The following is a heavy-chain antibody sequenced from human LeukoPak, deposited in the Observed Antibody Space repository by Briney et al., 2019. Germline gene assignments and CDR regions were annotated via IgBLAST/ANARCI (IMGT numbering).Heavy chain of an antibody. Sequence: ASVKVSCKASGYTFTSYDINWVRQATGQGLEWMGWMNPNSGNTGYAQKFRGRVTMTRNTSISTAYMELSSLRSEGTAVYYCARGSGGSYYFDYWGQGTLVTVSS. V-gene: IGHV1-8*01. CDR3: ARGSGGSYYFDY. CDR2: MNPNSGNT. CDR1: GYTFTSYD. D-gene: IGHD1-26*01. J-gene: IGHJ4*02.